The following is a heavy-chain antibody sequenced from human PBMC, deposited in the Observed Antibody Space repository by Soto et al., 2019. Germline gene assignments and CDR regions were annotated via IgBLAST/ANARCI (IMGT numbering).Heavy chain of an antibody. J-gene: IGHJ6*03. CDR2: ISSSSSYI. Sequence: ESGGGLVKPGGSLRLSCAASGFTFSSYSMNWVRQAPGKGLEWVSSISSSSSYIYYADSVKGRFTISRDNAKNSLYLQMNSLRAEDTAVYYCSLLWFGELDYYYYYYMDVWGKGTTVTVSS. CDR3: SLLWFGELDYYYYYYMDV. CDR1: GFTFSSYS. V-gene: IGHV3-21*01. D-gene: IGHD3-10*01.